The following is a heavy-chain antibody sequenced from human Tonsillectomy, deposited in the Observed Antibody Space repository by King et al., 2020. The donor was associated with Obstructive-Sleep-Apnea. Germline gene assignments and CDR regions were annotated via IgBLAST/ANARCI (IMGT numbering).Heavy chain of an antibody. J-gene: IGHJ4*02. V-gene: IGHV3-23*04. CDR3: AKHSGYISLDF. Sequence: EVQLVESGGGLVQPGRSLRLSCAASGFTFSSFGMSWVRQAPGKGLEWVSTISGTGGSTSYADSVTGRFTISRDNPNKTLYLQLNNLRAEDTALYYCAKHSGYISLDFWGQGTLVTVSS. D-gene: IGHD5-18*01. CDR2: ISGTGGST. CDR1: GFTFSSFG.